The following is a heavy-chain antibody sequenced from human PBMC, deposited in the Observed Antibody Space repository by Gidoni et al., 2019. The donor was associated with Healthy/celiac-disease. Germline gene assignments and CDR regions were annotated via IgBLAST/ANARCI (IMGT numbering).Heavy chain of an antibody. CDR1: GFTFSSYA. J-gene: IGHJ6*02. V-gene: IGHV3-23*01. D-gene: IGHD4-17*01. Sequence: EVQLLESGGGLVQPGGSLRLSCAASGFTFSSYAMSWVRQAPGKGLEWVSAISGSGGSTYYADSVKGRFTISRDNSKNTLYLQMNSLRAEDTAVYYCAKDLRGYGGNSWSGMDVWGQGTTVTVSS. CDR2: ISGSGGST. CDR3: AKDLRGYGGNSWSGMDV.